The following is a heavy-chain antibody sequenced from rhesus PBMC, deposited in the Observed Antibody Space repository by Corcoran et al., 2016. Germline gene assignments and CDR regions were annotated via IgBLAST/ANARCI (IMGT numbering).Heavy chain of an antibody. D-gene: IGHD2-21*01. CDR1: GGSISDSYR. V-gene: IGHV4S10*01. Sequence: QVQLQASGPGVVKSSETLSLPFAVSGGSISDSYRWSWIRKPPGKRRAGIGCSGGSRKTTNYKPARKSVVTMTKETSKKQFSLKVSSVTDADTAVYDCARVYWTGSGCYVDYGGQGVRVTVSS. CDR3: ARVYWTGSGCYVDY. J-gene: IGHJ4*01. CDR2: SGGSRKTT.